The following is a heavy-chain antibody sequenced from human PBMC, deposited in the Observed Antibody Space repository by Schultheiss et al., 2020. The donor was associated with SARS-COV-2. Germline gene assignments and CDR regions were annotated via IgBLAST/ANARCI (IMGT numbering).Heavy chain of an antibody. CDR3: ARAGLNGQSYNWFDP. CDR1: GGSISSYY. D-gene: IGHD1-1*01. CDR2: IYTSGST. J-gene: IGHJ5*02. V-gene: IGHV4-4*07. Sequence: SETLSLTCTVSGGSISSYYWSWIRQPAGKGLEWIGRIYTSGSTNYNPSLKSRVTISVDTSKNQFSLKLSSVTAADTAVYYCARAGLNGQSYNWFDPWGQGTLVTVSS.